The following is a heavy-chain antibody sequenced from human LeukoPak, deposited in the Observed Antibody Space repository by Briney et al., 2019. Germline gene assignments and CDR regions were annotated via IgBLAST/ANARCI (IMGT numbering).Heavy chain of an antibody. V-gene: IGHV4-34*01. J-gene: IGHJ3*02. D-gene: IGHD3-10*01. CDR2: INHSGST. CDR1: GGSFSGYY. CDR3: ARAHVLLWFGESLDAFDI. Sequence: PSETLSLTCAVYGGSFSGYYWSWIRHPPGKGLELIGEINHSGSTNYNPSLKSRVTISVDTSKNQFSLKLSSVTAADTAVYYCARAHVLLWFGESLDAFDIWGQGTMVTVSS.